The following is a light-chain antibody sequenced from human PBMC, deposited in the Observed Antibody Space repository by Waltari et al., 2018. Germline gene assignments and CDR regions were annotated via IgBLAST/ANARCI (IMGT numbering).Light chain of an antibody. Sequence: QSALTQPASVSGSPGQSITISCTGTSSDVGNYNLVSWYQQHPGKAPKLMIYEGSKRPSAVSNRFSGSKSGNTASLTISGLQAEDEADYYCCSFAGSSTRWVFGGGTKLTVL. J-gene: IGLJ2*01. V-gene: IGLV2-23*01. CDR2: EGS. CDR1: SSDVGNYNL. CDR3: CSFAGSSTRWV.